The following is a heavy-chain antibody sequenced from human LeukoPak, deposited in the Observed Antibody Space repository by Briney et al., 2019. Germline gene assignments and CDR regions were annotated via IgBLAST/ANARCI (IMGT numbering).Heavy chain of an antibody. D-gene: IGHD2-15*01. V-gene: IGHV1-8*01. Sequence: ASVKVSCKASGYTFTSYDINWVRQATGQGLEWMGWMNPNSGNTGYAQKFQGRVTMTRNTSISTAYMELSSLRSEDTAVYYCARANKRYCSGGSCYSSLWFDPWGQGTLVTVSS. CDR2: MNPNSGNT. CDR1: GYTFTSYD. CDR3: ARANKRYCSGGSCYSSLWFDP. J-gene: IGHJ5*02.